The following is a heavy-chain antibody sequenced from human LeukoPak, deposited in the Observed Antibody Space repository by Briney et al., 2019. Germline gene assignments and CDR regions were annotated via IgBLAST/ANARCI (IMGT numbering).Heavy chain of an antibody. CDR3: AKTNASYGEAFDI. D-gene: IGHD5-18*01. V-gene: IGHV3-9*03. Sequence: PGGSLRLSCAASGFTFDDYAMHWVRQAPGKGLEWVSGISWNSGSIGYADSVKGRFTISRDNAKNSLYLQMNSLRAEDMALYYCAKTNASYGEAFDIWGQGTMVTVSS. CDR1: GFTFDDYA. J-gene: IGHJ3*02. CDR2: ISWNSGSI.